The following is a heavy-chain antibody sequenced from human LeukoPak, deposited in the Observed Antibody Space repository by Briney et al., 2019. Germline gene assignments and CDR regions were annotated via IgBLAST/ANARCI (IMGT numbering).Heavy chain of an antibody. CDR2: TYYRSKWYN. CDR1: GDSVSSNSAA. V-gene: IGHV6-1*01. D-gene: IGHD3-22*01. J-gene: IGHJ2*01. Sequence: SQTLSLTCALSGDSVSSNSAAWNWIRQSPSRGLEWLGRTYYRSKWYNDYAVSVKSRITINPDTSKNQFSLQLSSVTPEDTAVYYCARDLSGYYDSSGYWYFDLWGRGTLVTVSS. CDR3: ARDLSGYYDSSGYWYFDL.